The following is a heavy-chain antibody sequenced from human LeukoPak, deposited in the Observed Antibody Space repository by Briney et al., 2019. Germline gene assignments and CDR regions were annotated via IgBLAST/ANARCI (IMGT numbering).Heavy chain of an antibody. Sequence: SETLSLTCTVSGGSISSYYWSWIRQPPGKGLEWIGYMYDSGSTNYNPSLKSRVTISVDKSKNQFSLKLSSVTAADTAMYYCAKGMGPYCNGDCSSRIDFWGQGTLVTVSS. D-gene: IGHD2-21*02. CDR3: AKGMGPYCNGDCSSRIDF. V-gene: IGHV4-59*12. J-gene: IGHJ4*02. CDR2: MYDSGST. CDR1: GGSISSYY.